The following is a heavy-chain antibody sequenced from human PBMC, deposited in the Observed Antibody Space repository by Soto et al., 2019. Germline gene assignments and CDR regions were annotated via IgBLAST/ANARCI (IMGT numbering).Heavy chain of an antibody. V-gene: IGHV3-74*01. CDR3: ARGDRGGFDL. Sequence: EVQLVESGGGLVQPGASLRLSCAASGFSFDYYWMHWVRQAPGKGLVWVSRVHSDGTTTTYADSVKGRFTISRDNARNTVSLQMSSLRAEDTAIYYCARGDRGGFDLWGHGTVVTVSS. D-gene: IGHD3-10*01. CDR2: VHSDGTTT. CDR1: GFSFDYYW. J-gene: IGHJ3*01.